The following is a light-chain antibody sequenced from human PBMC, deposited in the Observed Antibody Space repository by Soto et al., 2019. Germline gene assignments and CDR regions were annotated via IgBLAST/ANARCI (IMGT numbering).Light chain of an antibody. CDR1: QSVSSSY. CDR2: GAS. Sequence: EIVMTQSPATLSLSPGERATLSCRASQSVSSSYLSWYQQKPGQAPRLLIYGASTRATGIPARFSGSGSGTDFTLTISSLQPEDFAVYYCQQYNVLSLYTFGQGTKLEIK. CDR3: QQYNVLSLYT. V-gene: IGKV3D-7*01. J-gene: IGKJ2*01.